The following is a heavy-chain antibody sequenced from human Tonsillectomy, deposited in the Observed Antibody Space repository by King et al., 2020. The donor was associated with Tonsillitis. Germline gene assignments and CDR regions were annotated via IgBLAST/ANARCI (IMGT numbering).Heavy chain of an antibody. Sequence: QLQESGPGVVKPSETLSLNCTVSGGSISSGDHYWAWIRQPPGKGLEWIAYIYSSGIIFYNPSLKSRITISGGTSANQFSLKLSSVTAADTAVYFCARYVSGSFDYWGQGALVTVSS. J-gene: IGHJ4*02. CDR3: ARYVSGSFDY. D-gene: IGHD6-19*01. V-gene: IGHV4-39*01. CDR2: IYSSGII. CDR1: GGSISSGDHY.